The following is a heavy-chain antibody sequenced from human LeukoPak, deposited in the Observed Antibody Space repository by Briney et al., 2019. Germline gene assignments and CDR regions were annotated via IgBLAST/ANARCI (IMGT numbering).Heavy chain of an antibody. CDR2: IYYIGNT. CDR1: GGSISTYY. D-gene: IGHD6-19*01. Sequence: PSETLSLTCTVSGGSISTYYWSWIRQPPGKGLEWIGYIYYIGNTNYNPSLKSRVTISVDTSKNQFSLKLSSVTAADTAVYYCARGEQWLGPDHGQDYYYYYMDVWGKGTTVTVSS. V-gene: IGHV4-59*01. J-gene: IGHJ6*03. CDR3: ARGEQWLGPDHGQDYYYYYMDV.